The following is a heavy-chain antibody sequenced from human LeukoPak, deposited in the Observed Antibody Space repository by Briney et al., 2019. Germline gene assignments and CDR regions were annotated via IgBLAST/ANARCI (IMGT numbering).Heavy chain of an antibody. J-gene: IGHJ3*02. CDR1: GDSMTSMRRYS. CDR3: ARDWGIRTTEYNAFDM. D-gene: IGHD2/OR15-2a*01. V-gene: IGHV4-59*12. Sequence: PSETLSLTCTVSGDSMTSMRRYSWSWIRQAPGKGLEWIGSISYGGSTNYNPSLKSRVAISVDTSQNQFSLKLMSVTAADTAVYSCARDWGIRTTEYNAFDMWGRGTMVTVSS. CDR2: ISYGGST.